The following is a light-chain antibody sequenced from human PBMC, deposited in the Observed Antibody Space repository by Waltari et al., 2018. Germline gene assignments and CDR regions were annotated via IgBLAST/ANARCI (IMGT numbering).Light chain of an antibody. CDR1: QCVSSY. CDR3: QQRSNWPPFT. CDR2: DAS. J-gene: IGKJ3*01. Sequence: EIVLTQSPATLSLSPGERATLPCRASQCVSSYLAWYQQKPGQAPRLLIYDASNRATGIPARFSGSGSGTDFTLTISSLEPEDFAVYYCQQRSNWPPFTFGPGTKVDIK. V-gene: IGKV3-11*01.